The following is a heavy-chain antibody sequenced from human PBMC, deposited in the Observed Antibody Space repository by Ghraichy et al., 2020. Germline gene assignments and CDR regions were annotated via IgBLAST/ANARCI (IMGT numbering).Heavy chain of an antibody. D-gene: IGHD4-17*01. CDR3: ARAGSHGDYGCFDP. J-gene: IGHJ5*02. CDR1: GGPISSGGYY. CDR2: IYYSGST. Sequence: SETLSLTCTVSGGPISSGGYYWSWIRQRPGKGLEWIGYIYYSGSTYYNPSLKSRVTISVDTSKNQFSLKVSSVTAADTAVYFCARAGSHGDYGCFDPWGQGILVTVSS. V-gene: IGHV4-31*03.